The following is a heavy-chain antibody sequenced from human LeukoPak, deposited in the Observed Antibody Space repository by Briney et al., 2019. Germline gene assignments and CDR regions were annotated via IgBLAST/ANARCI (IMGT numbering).Heavy chain of an antibody. J-gene: IGHJ4*02. V-gene: IGHV4-59*12. CDR2: IYYSGST. CDR3: ARGSGRIAAADPKLDY. Sequence: PSETLSLTCTVSGGSISNYYWSWIRQPPGKGLEWMGYIYYSGSTNYNPSLKSRVTISVDTSKNQFSLKLSSVTAADTAVYYCARGSGRIAAADPKLDYWGQGTLVTVSS. D-gene: IGHD6-13*01. CDR1: GGSISNYY.